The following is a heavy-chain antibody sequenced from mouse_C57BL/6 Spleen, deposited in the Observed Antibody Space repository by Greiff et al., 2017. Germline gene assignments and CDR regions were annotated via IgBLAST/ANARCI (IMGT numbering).Heavy chain of an antibody. V-gene: IGHV1-82*01. CDR2: IYPGDGDT. D-gene: IGHD1-1*01. CDR3: ARTTFDY. Sequence: VQLQQSGPELVKPGASVKISCKASGYAFSSSWMNWVKQRPGKGLEWIGRIYPGDGDTNYNGKFKGNATLTADKPYSTAYMQLSILTAEDSAVYFCARTTFDYWGQGTTLTVSS. J-gene: IGHJ2*01. CDR1: GYAFSSSW.